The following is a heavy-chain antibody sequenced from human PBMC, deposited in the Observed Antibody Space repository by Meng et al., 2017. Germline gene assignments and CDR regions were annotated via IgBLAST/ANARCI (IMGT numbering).Heavy chain of an antibody. D-gene: IGHD2-15*01. CDR2: ICYDGSNK. CDR1: GFTFSSYS. J-gene: IGHJ3*02. V-gene: IGHV3-33*08. CDR3: ARGVVVTATFLRYDAFDI. Sequence: GESLKISCAASGFTFSSYSMNWVRQAPGKGLEWVAVICYDGSNKYYADSVKGRFTISRDNSKKTLYLQMNSLRAEGTAVYYRARGVVVTATFLRYDAFDIWGQGTMVTVSS.